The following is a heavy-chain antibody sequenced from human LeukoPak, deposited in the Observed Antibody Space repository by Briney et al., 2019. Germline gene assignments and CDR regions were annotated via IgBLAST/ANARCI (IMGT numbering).Heavy chain of an antibody. Sequence: PGGSLRLSCAASGFTFSSFTMHWVRQAPGKGLRWMAVISSDGSNKYYADSVKGRFTVSRDNAKNSLYLQMNSLRAEDTAVYYCAREVVGASSGDYWGQGTLVTVSS. J-gene: IGHJ4*02. CDR2: ISSDGSNK. CDR3: AREVVGASSGDY. CDR1: GFTFSSFT. V-gene: IGHV3-30-3*01. D-gene: IGHD1-26*01.